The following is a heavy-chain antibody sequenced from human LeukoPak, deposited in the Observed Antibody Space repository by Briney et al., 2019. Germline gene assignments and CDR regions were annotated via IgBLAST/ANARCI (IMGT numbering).Heavy chain of an antibody. CDR3: AREYYYGSGSFD. V-gene: IGHV4-30-4*08. D-gene: IGHD3-10*01. CDR2: IYYTGST. CDR1: GGSFSGYY. Sequence: PSETLSLTCAVYGGSFSGYYWSWIRQPPGKGLEWIGYIYYTGSTYYNPSLKSRVTMSADASKNHFSLNLSSVTAADTAVYYCAREYYYGSGSFDWGQGTLVTVSS. J-gene: IGHJ4*01.